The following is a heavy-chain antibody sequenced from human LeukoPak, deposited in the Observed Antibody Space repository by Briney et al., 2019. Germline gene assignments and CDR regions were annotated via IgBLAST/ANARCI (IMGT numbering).Heavy chain of an antibody. Sequence: SVKVSCKASGGTFSSYSISRVRHAPGQGLEWMGRIIPIFGTANYAQKFQGSGTITTEESTSTAYIELSSLRSADTTVVYSSRERGFIAVAGGFDYWGQGTLVTGSS. V-gene: IGHV1-69*05. D-gene: IGHD6-19*01. J-gene: IGHJ4*02. CDR2: IIPIFGTA. CDR1: GGTFSSYS. CDR3: SRERGFIAVAGGFDY.